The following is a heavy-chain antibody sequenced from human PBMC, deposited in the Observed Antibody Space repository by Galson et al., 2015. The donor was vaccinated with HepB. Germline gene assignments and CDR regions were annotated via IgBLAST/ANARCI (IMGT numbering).Heavy chain of an antibody. J-gene: IGHJ4*02. CDR2: INAGNGNT. Sequence: SVKVSCKSSGYTFTSYAMHWVRQAPGQRLEWMGWINAGNGNTKYSQKFQGRVTITRDTSASTAYMELSSLRSEDTAVYYCAGEIGGGSGSYYRFDYWGQGTLVTVSS. CDR1: GYTFTSYA. D-gene: IGHD3-10*01. V-gene: IGHV1-3*01. CDR3: AGEIGGGSGSYYRFDY.